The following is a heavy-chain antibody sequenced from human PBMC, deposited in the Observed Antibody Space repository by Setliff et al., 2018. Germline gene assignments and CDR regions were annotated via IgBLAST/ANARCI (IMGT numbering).Heavy chain of an antibody. V-gene: IGHV1-18*01. D-gene: IGHD4-17*01. CDR1: GYTFTSYG. CDR2: ISANNGYM. Sequence: ASVKVSCKASGYTFTSYGISWLRQAPGQGLEWMGWISANNGYMVFAQNLQGRIIMTTDTSTSTAYMELKSLRPDDTAVYYCVRDAGWQYDDYAGVYFPHWGQGTLVTVSS. CDR3: VRDAGWQYDDYAGVYFPH. J-gene: IGHJ1*01.